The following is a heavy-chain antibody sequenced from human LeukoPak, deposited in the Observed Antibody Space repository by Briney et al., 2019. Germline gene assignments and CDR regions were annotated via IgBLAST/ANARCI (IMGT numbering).Heavy chain of an antibody. CDR2: IKQDGSEK. D-gene: IGHD2-2*01. V-gene: IGHV3-7*01. Sequence: GGSLRLSCATSGFMFRNYWMSWVRQAPGKGLEWVANIKQDGSEKHYVDPVKGRFTISRDNAKNSLYLQMNSLRAEDTAVYYCAREGPVVIPTTPSSSYYYYMDVWGKGTTVTVSS. CDR1: GFMFRNYW. J-gene: IGHJ6*03. CDR3: AREGPVVIPTTPSSSYYYYMDV.